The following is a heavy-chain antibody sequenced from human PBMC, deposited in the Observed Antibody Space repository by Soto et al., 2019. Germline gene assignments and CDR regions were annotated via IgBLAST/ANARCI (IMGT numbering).Heavy chain of an antibody. CDR2: ISTSTSYI. Sequence: EVQLVESGGGLVKPGGSLRLSCAASGFTFSSYGMNWVRQAPGKGLEWVSSISTSTSYIYYADSVKGRFTISRDNAKNSVYLQMNSLRAEDPAVYYCARLYCRGGSCYSGDAFDIWGQGTMVTVSS. CDR1: GFTFSSYG. V-gene: IGHV3-21*01. D-gene: IGHD2-15*01. CDR3: ARLYCRGGSCYSGDAFDI. J-gene: IGHJ3*02.